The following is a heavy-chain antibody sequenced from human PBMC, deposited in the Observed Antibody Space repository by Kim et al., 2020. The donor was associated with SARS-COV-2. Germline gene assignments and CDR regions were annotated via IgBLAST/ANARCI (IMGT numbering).Heavy chain of an antibody. CDR2: IYYSGST. CDR1: GGSISSSSYY. D-gene: IGHD4-17*01. CDR3: ARDLRGEPYGDSPYFDY. V-gene: IGHV4-39*02. J-gene: IGHJ4*02. Sequence: SETLSLTCTVSGGSISSSSYYWGWIRQPPGKGLEWIGSIYYSGSTYYNPSLKSRVTISVDTSKNQFSLKLSSVTAADTAVYYCARDLRGEPYGDSPYFDYWGQGTLVTVSS.